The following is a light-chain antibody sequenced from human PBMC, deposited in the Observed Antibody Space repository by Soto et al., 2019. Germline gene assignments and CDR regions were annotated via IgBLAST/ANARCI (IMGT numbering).Light chain of an antibody. CDR1: SSDVAFYNH. Sequence: QSALTQPASVSGSPGQSITISCTGTSSDVAFYNHVSWYQQHPGKAPKLLIYEVNNRPSGVSHRFSGSKSGNTASLTISGLQAEDEADYYCSSFASTHTYVFGTGIKLTVL. V-gene: IGLV2-14*01. J-gene: IGLJ1*01. CDR2: EVN. CDR3: SSFASTHTYV.